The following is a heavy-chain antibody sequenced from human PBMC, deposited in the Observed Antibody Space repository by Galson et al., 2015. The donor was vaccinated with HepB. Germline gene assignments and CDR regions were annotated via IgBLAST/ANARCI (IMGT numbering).Heavy chain of an antibody. V-gene: IGHV3-23*01. Sequence: SLRLSCAASGFTFSSYAMSWVRQAPGKGLEWVSAISGSGGSTYYADSVKGRFTISRDNSKNTLYLQMNSLRAEDTAVYYCAKSSDGYNSPNDYWGQGTLVTVSS. J-gene: IGHJ4*02. CDR3: AKSSDGYNSPNDY. CDR1: GFTFSSYA. D-gene: IGHD5-24*01. CDR2: ISGSGGST.